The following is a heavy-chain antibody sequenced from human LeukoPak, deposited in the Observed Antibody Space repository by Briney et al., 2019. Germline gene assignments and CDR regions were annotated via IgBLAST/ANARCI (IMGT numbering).Heavy chain of an antibody. Sequence: PGRSLRLSCAASGFTFDDYAMHWVRQAPGKGLEWVSGISWNSGSIGYADSVKGRFTISRDNAKNSLYLQMNSLRAEDTALYYCAKGGRPGGYFDYWGQGTLVTVSS. D-gene: IGHD3-16*01. CDR3: AKGGRPGGYFDY. CDR1: GFTFDDYA. J-gene: IGHJ4*02. V-gene: IGHV3-9*01. CDR2: ISWNSGSI.